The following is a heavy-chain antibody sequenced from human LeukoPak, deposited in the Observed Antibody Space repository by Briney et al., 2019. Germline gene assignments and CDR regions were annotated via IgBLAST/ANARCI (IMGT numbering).Heavy chain of an antibody. CDR1: GFTFSSYW. CDR2: IKQDGSEE. J-gene: IGHJ4*02. V-gene: IGHV3-7*01. CDR3: ARGGGGYFDWLFVFDY. Sequence: PGGSLRLSCAASGFTFSSYWMSWVRQAPGKGLEWVANIKQDGSEEYYVDSVKGRFTISRDNAKNSLYLQMNSLTAEDTAVYYCARGGGGYFDWLFVFDYWGQGTLVTVSS. D-gene: IGHD3-9*01.